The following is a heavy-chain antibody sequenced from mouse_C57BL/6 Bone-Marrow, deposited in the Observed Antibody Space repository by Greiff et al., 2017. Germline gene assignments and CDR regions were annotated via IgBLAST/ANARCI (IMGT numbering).Heavy chain of an antibody. CDR3: TTSISTEAWFAY. J-gene: IGHJ3*01. CDR2: IDPEDGDT. CDR1: GFNIKDYY. Sequence: VQLQQSGAELVRPGASVKLSCTASGFNIKDYYMHWVKQRPEQGLEWIGRIDPEDGDTEYDPKFQGKATMTADTSSNTAYLQLSSLTSEDTAVYYCTTSISTEAWFAYWGQGTLVTVSA. D-gene: IGHD1-1*01. V-gene: IGHV14-1*01.